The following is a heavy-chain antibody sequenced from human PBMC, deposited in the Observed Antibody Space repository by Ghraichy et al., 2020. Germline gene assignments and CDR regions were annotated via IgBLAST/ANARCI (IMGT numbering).Heavy chain of an antibody. CDR2: MNHDGSEK. D-gene: IGHD3-22*01. J-gene: IGHJ3*02. CDR1: AFTFSSYW. CDR3: ARKGGYYYDSSGQHWQAFDI. Sequence: GGSLRLSCAASAFTFSSYWMSWVRQTPGKGLEWVANMNHDGSEKYYVDSVKGRFTISRDNTKNSLYLQMNSLRAEDTAVYYCARKGGYYYDSSGQHWQAFDIWGQGTMVTVSS. V-gene: IGHV3-7*01.